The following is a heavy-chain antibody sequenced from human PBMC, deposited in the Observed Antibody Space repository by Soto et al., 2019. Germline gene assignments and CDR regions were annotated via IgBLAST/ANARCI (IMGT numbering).Heavy chain of an antibody. CDR2: IYYSGST. CDR1: GGSVSSGSYY. J-gene: IGHJ6*02. V-gene: IGHV4-61*01. CDR3: ARGIEGWYQGRYYYGMDV. Sequence: QVQLQESGPGLVKPSETLSLTCTVSGGSVSSGSYYWSWIRQPPGKGLEWIGYIYYSGSTNYNPSFKRRVTISVDTSKNQFSLKLSSVTAADTAVYYCARGIEGWYQGRYYYGMDVWGQGTTVTVSS. D-gene: IGHD6-19*01.